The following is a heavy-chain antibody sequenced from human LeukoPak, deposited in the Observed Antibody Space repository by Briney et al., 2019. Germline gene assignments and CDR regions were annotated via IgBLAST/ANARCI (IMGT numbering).Heavy chain of an antibody. CDR1: GFTFSSYG. J-gene: IGHJ4*02. Sequence: GRSLRLSCAAPGFTFSSYGMHWVRQAPGKGLEWVAVISYDGSNKYYADSVKGRFTISRDNSKNTLYLQMNSLRAEDTAVYYCAKDARDYGDYVFDYWGQGTLVTVSS. D-gene: IGHD4-17*01. V-gene: IGHV3-30*18. CDR2: ISYDGSNK. CDR3: AKDARDYGDYVFDY.